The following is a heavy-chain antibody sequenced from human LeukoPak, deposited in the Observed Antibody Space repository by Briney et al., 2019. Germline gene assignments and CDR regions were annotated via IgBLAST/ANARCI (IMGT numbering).Heavy chain of an antibody. CDR1: GFTFSSYA. V-gene: IGHV3-23*01. J-gene: IGHJ4*02. Sequence: GGSLRLSCAASGFTFSSYAMSWVRQAPGKGLEWVSAISGSGGSTYYADSVKGRFTISRDNSNNTLYLQMNSLRAEDTAVYYCASHPRELLLYYFDYWGQGTLVTVSS. CDR3: ASHPRELLLYYFDY. CDR2: ISGSGGST. D-gene: IGHD1-7*01.